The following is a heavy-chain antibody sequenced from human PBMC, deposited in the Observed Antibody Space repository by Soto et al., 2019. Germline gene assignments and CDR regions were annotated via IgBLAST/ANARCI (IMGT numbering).Heavy chain of an antibody. J-gene: IGHJ6*03. CDR1: GFTFDDYA. CDR3: AKSSIAAAGTPPYYYYYMDV. D-gene: IGHD6-13*01. CDR2: ISWNSGSI. Sequence: GGSLRLSCAASGFTFDDYAMHWVRQAPGKGLEWVSGISWNSGSIGYADSVKGRFTISRDNAKNSLYLQMNSLRAEDTALYYCAKSSIAAAGTPPYYYYYMDVWGKGTTVTVSS. V-gene: IGHV3-9*01.